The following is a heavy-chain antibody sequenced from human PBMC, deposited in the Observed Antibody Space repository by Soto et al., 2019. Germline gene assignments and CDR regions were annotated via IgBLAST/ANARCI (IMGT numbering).Heavy chain of an antibody. CDR2: INYSGST. V-gene: IGHV4-31*03. CDR1: CGSISSGGYY. CDR3: ARASSTRGYSYGYWFDP. D-gene: IGHD5-18*01. J-gene: IGHJ5*02. Sequence: SETLSLTCTVSCGSISSGGYYWSWIRQHPGKGLEWIGYINYSGSTYYNPSLKSRVTISVDTSKNQFSLKLSSVTAADTAVYYCARASSTRGYSYGYWFDPWGQGTLVTVSS.